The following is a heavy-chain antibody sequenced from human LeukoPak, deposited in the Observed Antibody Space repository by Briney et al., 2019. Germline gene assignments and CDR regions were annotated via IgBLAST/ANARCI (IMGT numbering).Heavy chain of an antibody. J-gene: IGHJ3*02. CDR3: ARDSLRYFDWLHDAFDI. Sequence: GGSLRLSCAASGFTFSDYYMSWLRQAPGKGLEWVSYISSSSSYTNYADSVKGRFTISRDNAKNSLYLQMNSLRAEDTAVYYCARDSLRYFDWLHDAFDIWGQGTMVTVSS. CDR1: GFTFSDYY. D-gene: IGHD3-9*01. CDR2: ISSSSSYT. V-gene: IGHV3-11*06.